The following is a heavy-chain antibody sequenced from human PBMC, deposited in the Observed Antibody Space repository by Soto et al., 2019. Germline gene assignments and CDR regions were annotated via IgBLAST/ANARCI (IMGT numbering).Heavy chain of an antibody. Sequence: SETLSLTCAVSGYSISSGYYWGWIRQPPGKGLEWIGYIYHSGSTYYNPSLKSRVTISVDRSKNQFSLKLSSVTAADTAVYYCASTFKLALSGKFDPWGQGTLVTVSS. CDR2: IYHSGST. J-gene: IGHJ5*02. CDR3: ASTFKLALSGKFDP. V-gene: IGHV4-38-2*01. CDR1: GYSISSGYY. D-gene: IGHD1-26*01.